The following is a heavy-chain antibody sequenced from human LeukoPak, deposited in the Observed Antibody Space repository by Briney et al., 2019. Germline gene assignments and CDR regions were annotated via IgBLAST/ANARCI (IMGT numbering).Heavy chain of an antibody. CDR2: ISSSSSYI. CDR1: GFTFISYS. J-gene: IGHJ5*02. D-gene: IGHD3-10*01. V-gene: IGHV3-21*01. Sequence: GGSLRLSCAVSGFTFISYSMNWVRQAPGKGLEWVSSISSSSSYIYYADSVKGRFTISRDNAKNSLYLQMNSLRAEDTAVYYCARDRAVWFGESPSGGWFDPWGQGTLVTVSS. CDR3: ARDRAVWFGESPSGGWFDP.